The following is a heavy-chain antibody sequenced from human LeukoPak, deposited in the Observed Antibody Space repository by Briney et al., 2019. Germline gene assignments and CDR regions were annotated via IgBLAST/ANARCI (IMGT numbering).Heavy chain of an antibody. CDR1: GFTFSGSA. CDR3: ARDLFSGSYQEDF. CDR2: IKYDGSGK. D-gene: IGHD1-26*01. Sequence: GGSLRLSCAASGFTFSGSAMHWVRQASGKGLEWVANIKYDGSGKYYADSVKGRFTISRDDAKNSLCLEMNRLRVEDTAVFYCARDLFSGSYQEDFWGQGTLVTVSS. V-gene: IGHV3-7*01. J-gene: IGHJ4*02.